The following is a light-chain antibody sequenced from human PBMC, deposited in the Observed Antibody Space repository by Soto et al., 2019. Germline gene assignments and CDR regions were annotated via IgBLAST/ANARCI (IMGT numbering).Light chain of an antibody. J-gene: IGKJ1*01. CDR2: GAS. CDR3: QQYNNWPPCT. Sequence: DIVMTQSPATLSVSPGERATLSCRASQSVSSNLAWYQQKPGQAPRLLIYGASTRATGIPARFSGSGSGTEFTLTISSLQSEDFAVYYCQQYNNWPPCTVGQGTKVEIK. CDR1: QSVSSN. V-gene: IGKV3-15*01.